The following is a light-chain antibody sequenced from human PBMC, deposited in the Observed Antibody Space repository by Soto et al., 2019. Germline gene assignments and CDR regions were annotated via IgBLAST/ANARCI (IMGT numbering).Light chain of an antibody. CDR2: AAS. Sequence: DIQMTQSPSTLSAYVGDRVTITCRASQSISSWLAWYQQKPGKAPNLLIYAASSLQSGVPSRFSGSGSETDFTLTVSSLQPEDFATYSCQQSYSTTWTFGQGTKVDIK. CDR3: QQSYSTTWT. CDR1: QSISSW. V-gene: IGKV1-39*01. J-gene: IGKJ1*01.